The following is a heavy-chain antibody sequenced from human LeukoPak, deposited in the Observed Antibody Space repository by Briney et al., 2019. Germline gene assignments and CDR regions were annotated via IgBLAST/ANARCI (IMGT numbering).Heavy chain of an antibody. Sequence: NPSETLSLTCAVYGGSFSGYYWSWIRQPPGKGLEWIGEINHSGSTNYNPSLKSRVTISVDTSKNQFSLKLSSVTAADTAVYYCARGYDSSGYYSHRYFDYWGQGTLVTVSS. CDR2: INHSGST. CDR1: GGSFSGYY. V-gene: IGHV4-34*01. J-gene: IGHJ4*02. CDR3: ARGYDSSGYYSHRYFDY. D-gene: IGHD3-22*01.